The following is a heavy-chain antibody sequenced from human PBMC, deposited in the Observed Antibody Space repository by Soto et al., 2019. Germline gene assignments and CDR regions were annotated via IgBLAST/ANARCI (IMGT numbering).Heavy chain of an antibody. CDR2: IRQDGNEE. V-gene: IGHV3-7*01. J-gene: IGHJ3*02. CDR3: AKAEGYSFDI. Sequence: EVQLVETGGGLGQPGGSLRISCAASGFTFRSHWMSWVRQAPGKGLEWVANIRQDGNEEQYLDSVKGRFTLSRDNAKNLLYLQMNGLRVEDTAVYYCAKAEGYSFDIRGQGTMVTVSS. D-gene: IGHD1-1*01. CDR1: GFTFRSHW.